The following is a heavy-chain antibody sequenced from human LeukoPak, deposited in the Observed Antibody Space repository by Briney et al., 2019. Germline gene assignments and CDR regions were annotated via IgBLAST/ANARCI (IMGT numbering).Heavy chain of an antibody. CDR3: ARQRGSYGGYDHDAFNI. D-gene: IGHD5-12*01. V-gene: IGHV4-59*08. Sequence: SETLSLTCAVSGGSISTYYWSWTRQPPGKGLEWIGYIYYSGSTNYKPSLKSRVSISVDTAKNQFSLKLSSVTAADTAVYYCARQRGSYGGYDHDAFNIWGQGTMVTVSS. CDR2: IYYSGST. J-gene: IGHJ3*02. CDR1: GGSISTYY.